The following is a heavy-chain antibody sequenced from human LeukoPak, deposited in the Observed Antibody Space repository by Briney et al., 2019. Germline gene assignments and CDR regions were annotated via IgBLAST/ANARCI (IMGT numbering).Heavy chain of an antibody. V-gene: IGHV4-59*08. CDR2: VSYSGNT. CDR1: GGSIRGQY. CDR3: ARLRFLEWLFPWFDP. J-gene: IGHJ5*02. D-gene: IGHD3-3*01. Sequence: SETLSLTCTVSGGSIRGQYWIWIRQPPGRGLDWIGYVSYSGNTKYNPSLKSRVTISVDTSKNQFSLKLNSMTAADTSVYYCARLRFLEWLFPWFDPWGQGTLVTVSS.